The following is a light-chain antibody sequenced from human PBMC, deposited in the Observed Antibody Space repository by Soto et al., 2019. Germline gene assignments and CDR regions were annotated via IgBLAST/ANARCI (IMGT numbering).Light chain of an antibody. J-gene: IGLJ1*01. CDR3: SSFTRSSSKV. CDR2: DVS. Sequence: QSVLAQPASVSGSPGQSITISCTGTSSDVGSYNSVSWYQQYPGKAPTLMIHDVSNRPSGVSNRFSGSKSGNTASLTISGLQVEDEADYYCSSFTRSSSKVFGSGPKAPS. CDR1: SSDVGSYNS. V-gene: IGLV2-14*03.